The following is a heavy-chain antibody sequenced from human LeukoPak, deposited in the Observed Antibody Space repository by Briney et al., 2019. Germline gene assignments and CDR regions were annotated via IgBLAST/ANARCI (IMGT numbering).Heavy chain of an antibody. Sequence: PGGSLRLSCVASGFSFSSYWMHWVRQAPGKGLVWVARINSDGSTTNYADYVKGRFTISRDNAKNTLYLQMNSLRAEDTAVYYCARRSRGTPPYYFDSWGQETLVTVSS. V-gene: IGHV3-74*01. CDR3: ARRSRGTPPYYFDS. D-gene: IGHD3-16*01. J-gene: IGHJ4*02. CDR1: GFSFSSYW. CDR2: INSDGSTT.